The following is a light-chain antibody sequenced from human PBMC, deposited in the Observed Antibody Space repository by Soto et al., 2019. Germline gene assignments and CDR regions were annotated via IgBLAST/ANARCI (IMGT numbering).Light chain of an antibody. Sequence: QSVLTQPLSVSVSPGQRVTISCSGGSSNIGSNTVAWYQHLPGTAPKRLIFDACKRPSGVPGRFSGSKSGTSASLGISGLQSEDEGDYYCSAWDKSLNGYVFGPGTKLTVL. V-gene: IGLV1-44*01. J-gene: IGLJ1*01. CDR1: SSNIGSNT. CDR2: DAC. CDR3: SAWDKSLNGYV.